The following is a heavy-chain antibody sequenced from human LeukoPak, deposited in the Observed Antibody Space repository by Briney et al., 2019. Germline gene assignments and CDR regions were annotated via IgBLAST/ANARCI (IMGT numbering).Heavy chain of an antibody. V-gene: IGHV4-59*08. Sequence: PSETLSLTCTVSGGSISSHYWSWIRQPPGEGLEWIGYIYYSGSTKYNPSLKSRVTISVDTSKNQFSLKLTSVTAADTAVYYCANAASYSVDYWGQGTLVTVSS. D-gene: IGHD1-26*01. CDR1: GGSISSHY. CDR2: IYYSGST. CDR3: ANAASYSVDY. J-gene: IGHJ4*02.